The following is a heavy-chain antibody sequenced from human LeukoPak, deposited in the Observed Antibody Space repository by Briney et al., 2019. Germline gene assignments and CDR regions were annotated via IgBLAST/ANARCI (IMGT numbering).Heavy chain of an antibody. V-gene: IGHV3-33*01. D-gene: IGHD2-2*01. CDR1: GFTFSNYG. CDR2: IWSDGSNK. J-gene: IGHJ4*02. Sequence: GGSLRLSCAASGFTFSNYGMHWVRQAPGKGLEWVAVIWSDGSNKYYADSVKGRFTISRDNSKNTLYLQMNSLRAEGTAVYYCARVSHCSSARCYGIDYWGQGTLVTVSS. CDR3: ARVSHCSSARCYGIDY.